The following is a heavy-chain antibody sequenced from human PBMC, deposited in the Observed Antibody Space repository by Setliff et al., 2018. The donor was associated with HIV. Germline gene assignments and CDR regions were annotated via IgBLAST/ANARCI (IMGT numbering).Heavy chain of an antibody. D-gene: IGHD2-15*01. V-gene: IGHV4-59*11. Sequence: SETLSLTCTVSGPSINIHYWSWIRQSPGKGFEWIGYIYSTGSTNYNPSLQSRVTISMVASRNQFSLKVTSVTAADTAVYYCAREQYHFVVDYYYYYGMDVWGQGNTVTVSS. J-gene: IGHJ6*02. CDR2: IYSTGST. CDR3: AREQYHFVVDYYYYYGMDV. CDR1: GPSINIHY.